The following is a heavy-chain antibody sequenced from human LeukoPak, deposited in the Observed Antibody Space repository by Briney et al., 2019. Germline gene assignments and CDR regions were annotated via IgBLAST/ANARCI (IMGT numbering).Heavy chain of an antibody. V-gene: IGHV4-39*07. D-gene: IGHD3-16*01. CDR1: GGSISSGSYY. CDR2: VYYDGST. CDR3: ASGDYDYVWGLPN. Sequence: SETLSLTCTVSGGSISSGSYYWGWIRQPPGKGLEWIGSVYYDGSTNYNPSLKSRVTISVDTSKNQFSLKLSSVTAADTAVYYCASGDYDYVWGLPNWGQGTLVTVSS. J-gene: IGHJ4*02.